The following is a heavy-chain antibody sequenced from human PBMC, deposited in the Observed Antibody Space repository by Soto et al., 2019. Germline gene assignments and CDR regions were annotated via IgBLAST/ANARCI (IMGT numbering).Heavy chain of an antibody. D-gene: IGHD3-10*01. CDR1: GYSFSGYD. V-gene: IGHV1-18*04. J-gene: IGHJ3*02. CDR2: VSTSIRST. CDR3: ARDSGAALYGEDALGI. Sequence: QGELVQSGPEVKKPGASVKVSCTASGYSFSGYDITWVRQAPGQGLEWLGWVSTSIRSTMSAEKLQGRLTMTTDTSTTTVYMELRGLTSDDTAVYYCARDSGAALYGEDALGIWGQGTMVSVSS.